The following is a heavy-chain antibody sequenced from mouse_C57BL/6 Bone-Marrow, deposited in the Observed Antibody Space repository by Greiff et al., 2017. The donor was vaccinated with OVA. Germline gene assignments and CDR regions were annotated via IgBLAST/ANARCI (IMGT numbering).Heavy chain of an antibody. CDR2: IYPGGGYT. CDR1: GYTFTNYW. D-gene: IGHD1-1*01. Sequence: VQLQQSGAELVRPGPSVKMSCKASGYTFTNYWIGWAKQRPGHGLEWIGDIYPGGGYTNYNEKFKGKATLTADKSSSTAYMQFSSLTSEDSAVYYCAINYYGSSYGYFDVWGTGTTVTVSS. J-gene: IGHJ1*03. CDR3: AINYYGSSYGYFDV. V-gene: IGHV1-63*01.